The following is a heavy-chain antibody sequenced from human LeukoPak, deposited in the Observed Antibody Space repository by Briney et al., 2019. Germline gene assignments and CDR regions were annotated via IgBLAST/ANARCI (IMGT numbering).Heavy chain of an antibody. V-gene: IGHV3-48*03. Sequence: PGGSLRLSCAASGFTFSSYEMNWVRQAPGKGLEWVSYISSSGSTIYYADSVKGQFTISRDNAKNSLYLQVNSLRAEDTAVYYCAREGDTGPYYYGMDVRGKGTTVTVSS. D-gene: IGHD3-16*01. CDR1: GFTFSSYE. CDR2: ISSSGSTI. J-gene: IGHJ6*04. CDR3: AREGDTGPYYYGMDV.